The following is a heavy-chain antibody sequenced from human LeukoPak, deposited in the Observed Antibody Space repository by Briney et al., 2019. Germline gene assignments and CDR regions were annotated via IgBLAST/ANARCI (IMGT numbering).Heavy chain of an antibody. CDR3: ARDYPPVPADAYFDY. J-gene: IGHJ4*02. D-gene: IGHD2-2*01. CDR2: IKQDGSEK. V-gene: IGHV3-7*01. Sequence: GGSLRLSCAAYGFTFSSYWMSWVRQAPGKGLEWVANIKQDGSEKYYVDSVKGRFTISRDNAKNSLYLQMNSLRAEDTAVYYCARDYPPVPADAYFDYWGQGTLVTVSS. CDR1: GFTFSSYW.